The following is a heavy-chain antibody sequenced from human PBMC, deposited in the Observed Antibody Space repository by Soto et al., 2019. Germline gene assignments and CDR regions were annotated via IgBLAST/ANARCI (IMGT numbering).Heavy chain of an antibody. D-gene: IGHD6-19*01. J-gene: IGHJ4*02. CDR3: ARGVAGSGFDL. CDR1: GDSVSSNTAA. V-gene: IGHV6-1*01. CDR2: TYYRSNWRH. Sequence: SQTLSLTCAISGDSVSSNTAAWNWIRSSPSRGLEWLGRTYYRSNWRHDYAVSVKSRITVNPDTSKNHFSLQLNSVTPDDTAVYYCARGVAGSGFDLWGQGTLVTAPQ.